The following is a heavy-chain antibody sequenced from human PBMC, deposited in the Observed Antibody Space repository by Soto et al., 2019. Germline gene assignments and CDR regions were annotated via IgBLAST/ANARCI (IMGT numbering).Heavy chain of an antibody. CDR1: GYTFTDYF. D-gene: IGHD2-21*01. Sequence: ASVKVSCKASGYTFTDYFIHWVRQAPGQGLEWIGWINPYRSGADLSQKFQGRVTMTRDTSISPAYMEVSSLRSDDTAVFYCARLMHYSHSGGSSHSGFDMWGQGTLVTVSS. CDR3: ARLMHYSHSGGSSHSGFDM. J-gene: IGHJ3*02. CDR2: INPYRSGA. V-gene: IGHV1-2*02.